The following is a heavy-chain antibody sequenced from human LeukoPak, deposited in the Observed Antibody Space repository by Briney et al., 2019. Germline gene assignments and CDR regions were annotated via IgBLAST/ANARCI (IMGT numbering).Heavy chain of an antibody. Sequence: SETLSLTCAVSGGSISSGGYSWSWIRQPPGKGLEWIGYIYHSGSTYYNPSLKSRVTISVDRSKNQFSLKLSSVTAADTAVYCCARASTKDSSGAIDYWGQGTLVTVSS. CDR1: GGSISSGGYS. J-gene: IGHJ4*02. V-gene: IGHV4-30-2*01. D-gene: IGHD3-22*01. CDR2: IYHSGST. CDR3: ARASTKDSSGAIDY.